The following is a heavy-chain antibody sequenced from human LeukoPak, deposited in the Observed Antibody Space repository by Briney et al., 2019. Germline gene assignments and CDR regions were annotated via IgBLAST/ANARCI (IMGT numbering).Heavy chain of an antibody. V-gene: IGHV1-46*01. Sequence: ASVKVSCKASGYTFTSYYMHWVRQAPGQGLEWMGIINPSGGSTSYAQKFQGRVTMTTDTSTSTAYMELRSLRSDDTAVYYCATDYGSGSYRFDPWGQGTLVTVSS. D-gene: IGHD3-10*01. CDR3: ATDYGSGSYRFDP. CDR2: INPSGGST. CDR1: GYTFTSYY. J-gene: IGHJ5*02.